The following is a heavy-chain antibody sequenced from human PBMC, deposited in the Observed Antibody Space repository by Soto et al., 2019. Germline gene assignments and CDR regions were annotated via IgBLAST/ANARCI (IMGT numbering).Heavy chain of an antibody. V-gene: IGHV3-74*01. CDR2: INSDGSST. Sequence: GGSLRLSCAVSGSTFSNDWMHWVRQAPGKGLVWVSHINSDGSSTNYADFVKGRFTIARDNAKNTVYLQMNSLSAEDTAVYYCARDRSYSLDVWGQGTTVTVSS. CDR1: GSTFSNDW. CDR3: ARDRSYSLDV. J-gene: IGHJ6*02.